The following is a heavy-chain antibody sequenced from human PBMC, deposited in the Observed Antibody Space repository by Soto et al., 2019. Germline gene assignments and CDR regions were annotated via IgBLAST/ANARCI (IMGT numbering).Heavy chain of an antibody. CDR3: ARDLEGADVFDL. Sequence: EVQLVESGGDLVKPGGSLRLSCATSGFTFNNYNMNWVRQALGKGLEWVSSIGSRGSSYRYYADSVKGRFTTSRDIAKNRLYQEMHSMRADDTALYYCARDLEGADVFDLWGQGTMVTVSS. CDR2: IGSRGSSYR. D-gene: IGHD3-16*01. J-gene: IGHJ3*01. CDR1: GFTFNNYN. V-gene: IGHV3-21*01.